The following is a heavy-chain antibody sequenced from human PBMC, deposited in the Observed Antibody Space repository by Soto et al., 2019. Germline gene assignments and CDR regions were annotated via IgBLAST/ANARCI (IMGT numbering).Heavy chain of an antibody. Sequence: QITLTESGPTLVKPTQTLTLTCTFSGFSFSTSAVGVGWIRQPPGKALEFLALIYWDDDKRYSPSLKSKISITKDTSRNQVVLTMTDLDPEDTATYYCAHVYWAASGTRYYFDHWGQGTLVTVSS. CDR2: IYWDDDK. V-gene: IGHV2-5*02. CDR3: AHVYWAASGTRYYFDH. J-gene: IGHJ4*02. CDR1: GFSFSTSAVG. D-gene: IGHD6-13*01.